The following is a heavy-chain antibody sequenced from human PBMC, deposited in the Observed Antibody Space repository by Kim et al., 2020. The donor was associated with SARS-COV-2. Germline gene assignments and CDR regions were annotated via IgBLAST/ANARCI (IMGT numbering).Heavy chain of an antibody. CDR2: INHSGST. V-gene: IGHV4-34*01. CDR3: AREVVATTFVY. CDR1: GGSFSGYY. Sequence: SETLSLTCTVYGGSFSGYYWSWIRQPPGKGLEWIGEINHSGSTNYNPSLKSRVTISVDTSKNQFSLKLSSVTAADTAVYYCAREVVATTFVYWGQGTLGTLSP. J-gene: IGHJ4*02. D-gene: IGHD5-12*01.